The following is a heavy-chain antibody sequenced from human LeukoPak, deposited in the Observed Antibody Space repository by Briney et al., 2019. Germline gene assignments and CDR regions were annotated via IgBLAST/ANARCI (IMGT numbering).Heavy chain of an antibody. CDR2: ISSSSSYT. D-gene: IGHD6-19*01. CDR1: GFIFSDSW. Sequence: GGSLRLSCTVSGFIFSDSWMAWIRQAPGKGLEWVSYISSSSSYTNYADSVKGRFTISRDNAKNSLYLQMNSLRAEDTAVYYCARLNSSGWTFHDYWGQGTLVTVSS. CDR3: ARLNSSGWTFHDY. J-gene: IGHJ4*02. V-gene: IGHV3-11*03.